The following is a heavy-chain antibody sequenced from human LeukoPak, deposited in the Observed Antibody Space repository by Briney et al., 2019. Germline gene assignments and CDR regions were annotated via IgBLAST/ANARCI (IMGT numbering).Heavy chain of an antibody. CDR2: ISNSGSTI. D-gene: IGHD3-3*01. CDR3: AKEEEEWLWDY. CDR1: GFTFSDYY. Sequence: GGSLRLSCAASGFTFSDYYMSWIRQAPGKGLEWVSYISNSGSTIYYADSVKGRFTISRDNAKNSLFLQMNSLRAEDTAVYYCAKEEEEWLWDYWGQGTLVSVSS. J-gene: IGHJ4*02. V-gene: IGHV3-11*01.